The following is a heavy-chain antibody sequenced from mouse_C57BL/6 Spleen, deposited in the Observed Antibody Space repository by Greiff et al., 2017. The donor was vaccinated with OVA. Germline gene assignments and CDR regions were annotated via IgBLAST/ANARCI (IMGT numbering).Heavy chain of an antibody. Sequence: VQLQQSGAELVRPGASVTLSCKASGYTFTDYEMHWVKQTPVHGLEWIGAIDPETGGTAYNQKFKGKAILTADKSSSTAYMELRSLTSEDSAVYYCTRGWLPPMDYWGQGTSVTVSS. D-gene: IGHD2-2*01. J-gene: IGHJ4*01. V-gene: IGHV1-15*01. CDR3: TRGWLPPMDY. CDR2: IDPETGGT. CDR1: GYTFTDYE.